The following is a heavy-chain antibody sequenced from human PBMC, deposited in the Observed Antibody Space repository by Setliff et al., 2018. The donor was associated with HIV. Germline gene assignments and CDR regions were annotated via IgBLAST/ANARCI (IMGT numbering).Heavy chain of an antibody. D-gene: IGHD3-22*01. Sequence: ASVKVSCKASGGTFSTHAINWVRQAPGQGLEWMGGIIPIFGTTHYAQKFQGRVTITTDESTNTAHMELGSLRSEDTAVYYCARGDDGSGYYSPFDCWGQGTLVTVSS. CDR1: GGTFSTHA. CDR3: ARGDDGSGYYSPFDC. V-gene: IGHV1-69*05. CDR2: IIPIFGTT. J-gene: IGHJ4*02.